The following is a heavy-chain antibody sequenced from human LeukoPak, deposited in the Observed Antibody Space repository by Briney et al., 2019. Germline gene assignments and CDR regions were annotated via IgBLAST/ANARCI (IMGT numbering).Heavy chain of an antibody. D-gene: IGHD3-10*01. Sequence: PGRSLRLSCAASGFTFSRYGMHWVRRASGKGLEWEALISYDGSNKYYADSVKGRFTISRDNSKNTLYLQMNSLRPEDTAVYYCAKGDPYGSGSYPVDYWGQGTLVTVSS. CDR1: GFTFSRYG. J-gene: IGHJ4*02. CDR2: ISYDGSNK. V-gene: IGHV3-30*18. CDR3: AKGDPYGSGSYPVDY.